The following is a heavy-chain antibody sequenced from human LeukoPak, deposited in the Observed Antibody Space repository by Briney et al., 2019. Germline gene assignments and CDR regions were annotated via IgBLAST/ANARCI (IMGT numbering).Heavy chain of an antibody. Sequence: ETGGSLRLSCAASGFTFSSYSMNWVRQAPGKGLEWVSSISSSSSYIYYADSVKGRFTISRDNAKNSLYLQMNSLRAEDTAVYYCAGESPTIAAFDYWGQGTLVTVSS. CDR3: AGESPTIAAFDY. J-gene: IGHJ4*02. CDR2: ISSSSSYI. CDR1: GFTFSSYS. V-gene: IGHV3-21*01. D-gene: IGHD6-25*01.